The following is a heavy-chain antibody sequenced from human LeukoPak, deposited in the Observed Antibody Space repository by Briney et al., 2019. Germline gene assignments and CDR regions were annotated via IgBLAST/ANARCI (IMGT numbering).Heavy chain of an antibody. V-gene: IGHV4-4*07. Sequence: SETLSLTCTVSGGSISSYYWSWIRQPAGKGLEWIGRIYTSGSTNYNPSLKSRVTISVGKSKNQFSLKLSSVTAADTAVYYCARDYYGSGSLYYFDYWGQGTLVTVSS. D-gene: IGHD3-10*01. CDR1: GGSISSYY. J-gene: IGHJ4*02. CDR3: ARDYYGSGSLYYFDY. CDR2: IYTSGST.